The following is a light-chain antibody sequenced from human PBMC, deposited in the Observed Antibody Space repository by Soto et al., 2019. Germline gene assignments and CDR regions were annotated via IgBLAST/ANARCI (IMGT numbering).Light chain of an antibody. Sequence: DIVMTQSPDSLAVSLGERATINCKSSQSVLYSSNNMNYLAWYQQKPGQPPKLLIYWASTRESGVPDRFSGSGSGTDFTLTISSLQAEDVATYYCQQYYSTPYTFGQGTKLEIK. CDR3: QQYYSTPYT. CDR1: QSVLYSSNNMNY. CDR2: WAS. V-gene: IGKV4-1*01. J-gene: IGKJ2*01.